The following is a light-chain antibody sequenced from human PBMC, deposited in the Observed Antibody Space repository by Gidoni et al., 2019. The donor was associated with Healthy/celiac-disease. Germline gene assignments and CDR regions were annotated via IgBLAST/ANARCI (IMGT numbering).Light chain of an antibody. CDR1: QDISNY. CDR3: QQRET. J-gene: IGKJ4*01. CDR2: DAS. Sequence: DIQMTQSPSSLSASVGDRVTITCQASQDISNYLNWYQQKPGKAPKLLIYDASNLETGVPSRFSGSGSGTDFTFTISSPQPEDIATYYCQQRETFGGGTKVEIK. V-gene: IGKV1-33*01.